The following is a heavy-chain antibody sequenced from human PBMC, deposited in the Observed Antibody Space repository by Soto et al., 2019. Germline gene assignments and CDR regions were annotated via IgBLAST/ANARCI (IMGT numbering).Heavy chain of an antibody. CDR3: ATFWSGTYGMDV. CDR2: INPNSGGT. D-gene: IGHD3-3*01. CDR1: GYTFTGYY. V-gene: IGHV1-2*02. Sequence: ASVKVSCKAFGYTFTGYYMHWVRQAPGQGLEWMGWINPNSGGTNYAQKFQGRVTMTRDTSISTAYMELSRLRSDDTAVYYCATFWSGTYGMDVWGQGTTVTVSS. J-gene: IGHJ6*02.